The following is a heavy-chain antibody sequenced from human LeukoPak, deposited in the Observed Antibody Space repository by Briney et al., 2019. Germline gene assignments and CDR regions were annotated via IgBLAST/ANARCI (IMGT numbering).Heavy chain of an antibody. CDR2: FDPEDGET. V-gene: IGHV1-24*01. J-gene: IGHJ5*02. CDR3: ATVIRDMAYWFDP. CDR1: GYTLTELS. D-gene: IGHD2-15*01. Sequence: ASVKVSCKVSGYTLTELSMHWVRQAPGKGLEGWGGFDPEDGETIYAQKFQGRVTMTEDTSTDTAYMELSSLRSEDTAVYYCATVIRDMAYWFDPWGQGTLVTVSS.